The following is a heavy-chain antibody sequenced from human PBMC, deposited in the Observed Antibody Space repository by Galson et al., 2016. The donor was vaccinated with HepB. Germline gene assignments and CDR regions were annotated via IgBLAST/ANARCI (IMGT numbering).Heavy chain of an antibody. CDR2: ISGSGGST. D-gene: IGHD1-14*01. CDR3: ARTPGTYWFFDL. J-gene: IGHJ2*01. CDR1: GFTFSSYA. Sequence: SLRLSCAASGFTFSSYAMSWVRQAPGKGLEWVSAISGSGGSTYYADSVKGRFTISRDDAKNSLYLQMNSLRAEDTALYYGARTPGTYWFFDLWGRGTLVTVSS. V-gene: IGHV3-23*01.